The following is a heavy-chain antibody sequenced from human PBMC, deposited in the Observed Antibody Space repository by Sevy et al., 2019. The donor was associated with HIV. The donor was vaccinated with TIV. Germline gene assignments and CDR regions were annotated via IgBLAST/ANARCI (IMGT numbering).Heavy chain of an antibody. J-gene: IGHJ3*02. CDR2: IIPIFGTA. CDR3: AQGAVLYYYDSSGYYGNDAFDI. D-gene: IGHD3-22*01. Sequence: ASVKVSCKASGGTFSSYSISWVRQAPGQGLEWMGGIIPIFGTANYAQKFQGRVTITADKSTSTAYMELSSLRSEDTAVYYCAQGAVLYYYDSSGYYGNDAFDIWGQGTMVTVSS. CDR1: GGTFSSYS. V-gene: IGHV1-69*06.